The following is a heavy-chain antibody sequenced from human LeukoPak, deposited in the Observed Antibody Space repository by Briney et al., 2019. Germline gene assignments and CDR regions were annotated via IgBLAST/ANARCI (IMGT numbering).Heavy chain of an antibody. V-gene: IGHV1-46*01. CDR2: INPSGDNT. CDR3: ARDYSVGATAWWFDP. D-gene: IGHD1-26*01. Sequence: ASVKVSCKASGYTFTNYFMHWVRQAPGQGLEWMGIINPSGDNTWYAQKFQGRVTMTRDMSTSTDYMEVSSLRSEDTAVYYCARDYSVGATAWWFDPWGRGTLVTVSS. CDR1: GYTFTNYF. J-gene: IGHJ5*02.